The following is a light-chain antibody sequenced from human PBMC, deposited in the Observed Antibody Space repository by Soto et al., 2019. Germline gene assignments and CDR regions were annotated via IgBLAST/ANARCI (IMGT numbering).Light chain of an antibody. CDR1: SSDVGGYNY. CDR3: SSYTSTTTSVL. CDR2: EVS. V-gene: IGLV2-14*01. J-gene: IGLJ2*01. Sequence: QSVLTQPASVSGSRGQSITISCTGTSSDVGGYNYVSWYQQYPGKTPKLMISEVSNRPSGVSSRFSGSKSGNTASLTISGLQAEDEADYYCSSYTSTTTSVLFGGGTKLTVL.